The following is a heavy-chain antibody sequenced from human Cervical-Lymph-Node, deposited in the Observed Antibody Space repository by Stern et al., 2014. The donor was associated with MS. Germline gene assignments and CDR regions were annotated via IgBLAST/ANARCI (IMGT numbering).Heavy chain of an antibody. CDR3: ASSRCYAKYYFDD. CDR2: IYYSGST. J-gene: IGHJ4*02. V-gene: IGHV4-31*03. D-gene: IGHD3-16*01. CDR1: GDSIGSGDYY. Sequence: VQLEESGPRLVKPSQTLSLTCNVSGDSIGSGDYYWSWIRQPPGKGLEWIGYIYYSGSTKSTPSLKSRILMSVDRSKNQFSLKLSSVTAADTAVYYCASSRCYAKYYFDDWGQGTLVTVSS.